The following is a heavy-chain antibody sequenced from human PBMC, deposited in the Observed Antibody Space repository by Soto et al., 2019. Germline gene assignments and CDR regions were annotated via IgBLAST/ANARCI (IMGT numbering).Heavy chain of an antibody. CDR2: INHSGST. D-gene: IGHD3-10*01. CDR3: ARLRALDGDAYYYYGMDV. V-gene: IGHV4-34*01. J-gene: IGHJ6*02. CDR1: GGSFSGYY. Sequence: PSETLSLTCAVYGGSFSGYYWSWIRQPPGKGLEWIGEINHSGSTNYNPSLKSRVTISVDTSKNQFSLKLSSVTAADTAVYYCARLRALDGDAYYYYGMDVWGQGTTVTVYS.